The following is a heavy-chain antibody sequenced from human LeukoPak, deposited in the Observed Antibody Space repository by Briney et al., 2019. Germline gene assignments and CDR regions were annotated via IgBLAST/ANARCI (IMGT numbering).Heavy chain of an antibody. CDR3: ARAGGPGNAFDI. J-gene: IGHJ3*02. CDR2: IYYSGST. Sequence: SETLSLTCTVSGGSISSYYWSWIRQPPGKGLEWIGYIYYSGSTNYNPSLKSRVTISVDTSKNQFSLKLSSVTAADTAVYYCARAGGPGNAFDIWGQGTMVTVSS. CDR1: GGSISSYY. D-gene: IGHD3-10*01. V-gene: IGHV4-59*01.